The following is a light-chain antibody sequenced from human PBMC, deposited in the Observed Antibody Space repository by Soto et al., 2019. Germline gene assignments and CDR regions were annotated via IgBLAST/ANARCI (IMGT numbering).Light chain of an antibody. Sequence: QSVLTQPPSVSGAPGQRVTISCTGSSSNIGAGYDVHWYQQLPGTAPKFLIYGNSNRPSGVPDRFSGSKSGTSASLAITGLQAEDEADYYCQSYDSSLGYVFGTGTKLTVL. J-gene: IGLJ1*01. CDR1: SSNIGAGYD. V-gene: IGLV1-40*01. CDR3: QSYDSSLGYV. CDR2: GNS.